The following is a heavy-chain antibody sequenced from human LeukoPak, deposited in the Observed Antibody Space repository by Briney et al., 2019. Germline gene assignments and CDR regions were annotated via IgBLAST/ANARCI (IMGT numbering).Heavy chain of an antibody. J-gene: IGHJ4*02. Sequence: PSETLSLTCAVSGGSISSGGYYWSWIRQPPGKGLEWIGYIYYSGSTNYNPSLKSRVTISVDTSKNQFSLKLSSVTAADTAVYYCASRSAYSSSWYYFDYWGQGTLVTVSS. CDR2: IYYSGST. CDR1: GGSISSGGYY. V-gene: IGHV4-61*08. CDR3: ASRSAYSSSWYYFDY. D-gene: IGHD6-13*01.